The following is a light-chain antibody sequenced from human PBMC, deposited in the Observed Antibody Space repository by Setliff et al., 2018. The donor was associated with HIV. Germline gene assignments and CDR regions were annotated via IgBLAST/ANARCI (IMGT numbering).Light chain of an antibody. CDR2: EVN. CDR3: CSYARTGPYL. CDR1: SADIGNYNL. J-gene: IGLJ1*01. V-gene: IGLV2-23*02. Sequence: SALAQPASVSRSPGQSISLSCTGTSADIGNYNLVSWYQHHPGKAPKLIIYEVNKRPSGVSNRFSGSKSGNIASLTISGLQAEDEADYYCCSYARTGPYLFGTGTKVPS.